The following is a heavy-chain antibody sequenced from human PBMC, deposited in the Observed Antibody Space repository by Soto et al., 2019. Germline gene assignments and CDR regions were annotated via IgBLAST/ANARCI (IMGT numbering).Heavy chain of an antibody. V-gene: IGHV1-2*02. Sequence: APVKGSCKASGYTFSGFYMHWVRQAPGQGLEWMGWINPNSGGTKSAEKFQGRVTMTRDTSISTAYMELSRLTSDDTAVYYCASAAVTGTAGLDFWGQGTQVTVSS. CDR3: ASAAVTGTAGLDF. J-gene: IGHJ4*02. CDR2: INPNSGGT. D-gene: IGHD6-19*01. CDR1: GYTFSGFY.